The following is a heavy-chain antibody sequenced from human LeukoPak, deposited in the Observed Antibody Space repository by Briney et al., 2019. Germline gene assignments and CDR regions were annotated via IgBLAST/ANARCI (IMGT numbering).Heavy chain of an antibody. V-gene: IGHV4-34*01. CDR1: GGSLSGYY. J-gene: IGHJ4*02. CDR2: INHTGST. CDR3: ATRKLGNDY. Sequence: SETLSLTCAVYGGSLSGYYWSWIRQSPGKGLEWIGEINHTGSTNYNPSLKSRVTISVDTSKNQFSLKLSSVTAADTAVYYCATRKLGNDYWGQGTLVTVSS. D-gene: IGHD7-27*01.